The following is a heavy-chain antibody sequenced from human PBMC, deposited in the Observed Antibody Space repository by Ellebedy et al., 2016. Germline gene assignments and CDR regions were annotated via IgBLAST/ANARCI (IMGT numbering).Heavy chain of an antibody. CDR1: GYSFTSYW. D-gene: IGHD4-23*01. CDR2: IYPSDSAT. J-gene: IGHJ4*02. CDR3: ATSFMTTVGTFGY. V-gene: IGHV5-51*01. Sequence: GESLKISCKGSGYSFTSYWIDWVRQMPGKGLEWMGIIYPSDSATRYSPSFQGQVTMSADKSLSTAYLQWSSLKASDTAMFYCATSFMTTVGTFGYWGQGTLVTVSS.